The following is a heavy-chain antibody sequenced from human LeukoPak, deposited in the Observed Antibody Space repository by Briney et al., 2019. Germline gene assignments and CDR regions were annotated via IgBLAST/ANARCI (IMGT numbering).Heavy chain of an antibody. D-gene: IGHD3-10*01. CDR3: ARGPYGSGSYWVDY. CDR2: IHSGGST. CDR1: GLTVSTNY. V-gene: IGHV3-53*01. Sequence: GGSLRLSCAASGLTVSTNYMTWVRQAPGKGLEWVSIIHSGGSTYYADSVKGRFTISRDNSKNTLYLQMNSLRAEDTAVYYCARGPYGSGSYWVDYWGQGTLVTVSS. J-gene: IGHJ4*02.